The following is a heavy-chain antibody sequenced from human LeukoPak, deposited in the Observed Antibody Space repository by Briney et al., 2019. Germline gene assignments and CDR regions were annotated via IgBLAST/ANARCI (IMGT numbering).Heavy chain of an antibody. CDR2: ISSSSSYI. J-gene: IGHJ3*02. CDR3: ARAQRTYTYDAFDI. D-gene: IGHD3-16*01. V-gene: IGHV3-21*01. CDR1: GFTFSSYS. Sequence: PGGSLRLSCAASGFTFSSYSMNWVRQAPGKGLEWVSSISSSSSYIYCADSVKGRFTISRDNAKNSLYLQMNSLRAEDTAVYYCARAQRTYTYDAFDIWGQGTMVTVSS.